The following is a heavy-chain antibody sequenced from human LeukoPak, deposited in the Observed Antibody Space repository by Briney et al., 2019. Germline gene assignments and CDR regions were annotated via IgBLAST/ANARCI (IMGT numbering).Heavy chain of an antibody. CDR1: GYTFTGYY. D-gene: IGHD2-15*01. Sequence: ASVKVSCKASGYTFTGYYMHWVRQAPGQGLEWMGWISAYNGNTNYAQKLQGRVTMTTDTSTSTAYMELRSLRSDDTAVYYCARDSPKVVTEIDYWGQGTLVTVSS. CDR2: ISAYNGNT. J-gene: IGHJ4*02. CDR3: ARDSPKVVTEIDY. V-gene: IGHV1-18*04.